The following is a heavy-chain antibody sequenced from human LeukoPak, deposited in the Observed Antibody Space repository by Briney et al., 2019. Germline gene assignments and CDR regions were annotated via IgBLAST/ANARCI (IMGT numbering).Heavy chain of an antibody. V-gene: IGHV4-4*07. Sequence: SETLSLTCTVSGGSISLYYWSWIRQPAGKGLEWIGRIFSSGNTNYNPSLKSRVTISVDKSKNQFSLQLSSMTAADAAVYFCARTSMSSGYYYYCMDVWGKGTTVTVSS. CDR2: IFSSGNT. CDR3: ARTSMSSGYYYYCMDV. CDR1: GGSISLYY. J-gene: IGHJ6*03. D-gene: IGHD6-6*01.